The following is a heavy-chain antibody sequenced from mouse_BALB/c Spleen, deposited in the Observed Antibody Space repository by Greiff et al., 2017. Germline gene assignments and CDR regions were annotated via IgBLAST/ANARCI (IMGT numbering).Heavy chain of an antibody. CDR3: ARGGYDPAWFAY. CDR2: ISSGGSYT. J-gene: IGHJ3*01. D-gene: IGHD2-10*02. V-gene: IGHV5-9-3*01. Sequence: EVQLKESGGGLVKPGGSLKLSCAASGFTFSSYAMSWVRQTPEKRLEWVATISSGGSYTYYPDSVKGRFTISRDNAKNTLYLQMSSLRSEDTAMYYCARGGYDPAWFAYWGQGTLVTVSA. CDR1: GFTFSSYA.